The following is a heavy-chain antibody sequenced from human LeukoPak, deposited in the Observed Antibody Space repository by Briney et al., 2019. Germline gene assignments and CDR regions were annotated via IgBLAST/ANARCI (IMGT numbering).Heavy chain of an antibody. V-gene: IGHV3-53*01. Sequence: GGSLRLSCAASGFTVSSNYMSWVRQAPGKGLEWVSVIYSGGSTYYADSVKGRFTISRDNSKNTLYLQMNSLRAEDTAVYYCARGTYYDFWSGYYHDAFDIWGQGTMVTLSS. J-gene: IGHJ3*02. CDR1: GFTVSSNY. D-gene: IGHD3-3*01. CDR2: IYSGGST. CDR3: ARGTYYDFWSGYYHDAFDI.